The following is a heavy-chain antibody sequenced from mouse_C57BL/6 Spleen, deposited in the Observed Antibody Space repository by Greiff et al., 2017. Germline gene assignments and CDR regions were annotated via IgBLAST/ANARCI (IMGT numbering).Heavy chain of an antibody. CDR1: GYTFTSYT. V-gene: IGHV1-4*01. Sequence: VQLQQSGAELARPGASVKMSCKASGYTFTSYTMHWVKQRPGQGLEWIGYINPSSGYTKYNQKFKDKATLTADKSSSTAYMQLSSLTSEDSAVYYSARDGYDGIFDDWGKGTTLTVSS. D-gene: IGHD2-2*01. CDR2: INPSSGYT. J-gene: IGHJ2*01. CDR3: ARDGYDGIFDD.